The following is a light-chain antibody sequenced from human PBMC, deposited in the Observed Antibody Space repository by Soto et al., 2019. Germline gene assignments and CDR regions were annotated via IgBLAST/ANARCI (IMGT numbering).Light chain of an antibody. Sequence: DIQMTQPPSTLSASVGDRVTITCRASQSVNIWLAWYQQKPGRAPNLLIYLASTLASGVPSRFSGSGSGTDFTLTISSLQPDDFATYYCQQYNDYWTFGQGTRVEVK. V-gene: IGKV1-5*03. CDR2: LAS. CDR1: QSVNIW. CDR3: QQYNDYWT. J-gene: IGKJ1*01.